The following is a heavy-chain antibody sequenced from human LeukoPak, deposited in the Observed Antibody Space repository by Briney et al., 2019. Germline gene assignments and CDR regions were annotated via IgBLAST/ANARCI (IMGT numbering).Heavy chain of an antibody. D-gene: IGHD1-7*01. Sequence: PSQTLSLTCAVSGGSISSGSYSWGWIRQPPGKGLEWIGYFFYTGNTYYNASLKSRVTISVDTSKNQFSLKVSSVTAADTAVYYCARGRNWNYESHFDYWGQGTLVTVSS. CDR2: FFYTGNT. CDR3: ARGRNWNYESHFDY. CDR1: GGSISSGSYS. J-gene: IGHJ4*02. V-gene: IGHV4-30-4*07.